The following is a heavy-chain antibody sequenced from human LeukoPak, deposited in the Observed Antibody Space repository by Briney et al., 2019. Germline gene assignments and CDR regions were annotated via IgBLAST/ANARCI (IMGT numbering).Heavy chain of an antibody. D-gene: IGHD3-9*01. CDR1: GFTFSDYY. Sequence: GGSLRLSCAASGFTFSDYYMSWIRQAPGKGLELVANIKQDGSETYYVDSVKGRFTISRDNAKNSLDMQMNSLRVEDTAVYYCARGPILRHFDYYMDVWGKGTTVTISS. V-gene: IGHV3-7*01. CDR2: IKQDGSET. CDR3: ARGPILRHFDYYMDV. J-gene: IGHJ6*03.